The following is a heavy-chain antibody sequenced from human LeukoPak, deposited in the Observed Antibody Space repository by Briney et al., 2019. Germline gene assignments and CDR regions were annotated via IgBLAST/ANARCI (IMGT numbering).Heavy chain of an antibody. V-gene: IGHV1-69*13. CDR3: ARGSGGVNYYYYYMDV. J-gene: IGHJ6*03. CDR1: GGTFSSYA. Sequence: ASVKVSCKASGGTFSSYAISWVRQAPGQGLEWMGGIIPIFGTANYAQKFQGRVTITADESTSTAYMELSSLRSEDTAVYYCARGSGGVNYYYYYMDVWGKGTTVTISS. CDR2: IIPIFGTA. D-gene: IGHD3-16*01.